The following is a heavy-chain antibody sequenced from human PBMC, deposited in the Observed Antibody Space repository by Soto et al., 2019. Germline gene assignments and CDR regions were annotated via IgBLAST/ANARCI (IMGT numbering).Heavy chain of an antibody. J-gene: IGHJ5*02. V-gene: IGHV4-34*01. CDR2: INHSGST. D-gene: IGHD4-4*01. CDR3: ARGYSNWSLLNWFDP. CDR1: GGSFSGYY. Sequence: PSETLSLTCAVYGGSFSGYYWSWIRQPPGKGLEWIGEINHSGSTNYNPSLKSRVTISVDTPKNQFSLKLSSVTAADTAVYYCARGYSNWSLLNWFDPWGQGTLVTVSS.